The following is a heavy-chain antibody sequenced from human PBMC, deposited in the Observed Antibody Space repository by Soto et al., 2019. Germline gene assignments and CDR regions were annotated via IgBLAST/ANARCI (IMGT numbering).Heavy chain of an antibody. V-gene: IGHV4-59*01. Sequence: SETLSLTCTVTGGAFSSYYRSWIRQPPGQGPEWIGCIYYSGSTNYNLSLKSRVTISVDTTKNQFSEKLCSVNAPDTAVYYCARNTDIVLVHAAQSSVEHYYYDVDVWGQGT. CDR1: GGAFSSYY. CDR2: IYYSGST. CDR3: ARNTDIVLVHAAQSSVEHYYYDVDV. D-gene: IGHD2-2*01. J-gene: IGHJ6*02.